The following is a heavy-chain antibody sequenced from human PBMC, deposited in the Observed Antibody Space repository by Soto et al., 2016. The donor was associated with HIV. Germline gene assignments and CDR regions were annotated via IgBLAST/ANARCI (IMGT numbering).Heavy chain of an antibody. D-gene: IGHD1-26*01. J-gene: IGHJ6*02. CDR3: ARGNIVGATSYYYYYGMDV. V-gene: IGHV3-74*01. CDR2: INSDGSST. Sequence: EVQLVESGGGLVQPGGSLRLSCAASGFTFSSYWMHWVRQAPGKGLVWVSRINSDGSSTSYADSVKGRFTISRDNAKNTLYLQMNSLRAEDTAVYYCARGNIVGATSYYYYYGMDVWGQGTTVTVSS. CDR1: GFTFSSYW.